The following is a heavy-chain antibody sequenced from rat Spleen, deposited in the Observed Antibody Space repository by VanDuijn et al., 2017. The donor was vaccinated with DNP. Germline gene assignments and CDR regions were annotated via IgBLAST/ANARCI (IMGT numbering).Heavy chain of an antibody. CDR2: ISYEGSST. Sequence: EVQLVESGGDLVQPGRSLKLSCVASRFTFNSYWMAWIRQVPGKGLEWVASISYEGSSTYYGDSVKGRFTISRDNAKSTLYLQMNSLRSEDTATYYCARGGTYYFDYWGQGVMVTVSS. CDR3: ARGGTYYFDY. V-gene: IGHV5-22*01. J-gene: IGHJ2*01. CDR1: RFTFNSYW.